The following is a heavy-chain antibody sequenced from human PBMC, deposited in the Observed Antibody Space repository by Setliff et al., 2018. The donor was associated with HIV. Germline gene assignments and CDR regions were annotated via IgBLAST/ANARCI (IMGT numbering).Heavy chain of an antibody. D-gene: IGHD7-27*01. Sequence: GGSLRLSCAASGFTVSSNYMSWVRQAPGKGLECISIIYSGDSTYYANSVKGRFTVSRDNSKNTLYHQMNSLRAEDTAVYYCAREMPGPPGALDLWGHGTMVTVSS. CDR3: AREMPGPPGALDL. V-gene: IGHV3-53*01. CDR2: IYSGDST. J-gene: IGHJ3*01. CDR1: GFTVSSNY.